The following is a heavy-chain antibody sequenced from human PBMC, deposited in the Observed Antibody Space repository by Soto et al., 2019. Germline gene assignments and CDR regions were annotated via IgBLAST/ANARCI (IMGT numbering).Heavy chain of an antibody. D-gene: IGHD6-6*01. V-gene: IGHV1-46*03. CDR3: ARDLNLIAERPYMLGSDGCEA. CDR2: INPSRGTT. J-gene: IGHJ5*02. CDR1: GYTFSRYY. Sequence: QVQLVQSGAEVKKPGASVEVSCKASGYTFSRYYLHWLRQAPGQGLEWMGIINPSRGTTTYAQKFRGRCTMTSDTSTSTVYMDLSSLTSEDTAVYYCARDLNLIAERPYMLGSDGCEAWGQGTLVAVSS.